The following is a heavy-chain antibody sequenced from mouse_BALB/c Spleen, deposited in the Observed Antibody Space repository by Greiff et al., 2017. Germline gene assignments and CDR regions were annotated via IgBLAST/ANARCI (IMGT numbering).Heavy chain of an antibody. Sequence: VQLQESGAELVRPGTSVKVSCKASGYAFTNYLIEWVKQRPGQGLEWIGVINPGSGGTNYNEKFKGKATLTADKSSSTAYMQLSSLTSDDSAVYFCARSPYGNYYAMDYWGQGTSVTVSS. D-gene: IGHD2-10*02. CDR3: ARSPYGNYYAMDY. CDR2: INPGSGGT. CDR1: GYAFTNYL. V-gene: IGHV1-54*01. J-gene: IGHJ4*01.